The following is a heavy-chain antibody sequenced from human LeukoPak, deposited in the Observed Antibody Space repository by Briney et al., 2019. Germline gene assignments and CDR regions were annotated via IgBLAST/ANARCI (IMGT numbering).Heavy chain of an antibody. D-gene: IGHD6-19*01. Sequence: ASVKVSCKASGYTFTSYGISWVRQAPGQGLEWMGWISAYNGNTNYAQKLQGRVTMTTDTSTSTAYMGLRSLRSDDTAVYYCARDQGIAVPYYFDYWGQGTLVTVSS. CDR2: ISAYNGNT. J-gene: IGHJ4*02. V-gene: IGHV1-18*01. CDR1: GYTFTSYG. CDR3: ARDQGIAVPYYFDY.